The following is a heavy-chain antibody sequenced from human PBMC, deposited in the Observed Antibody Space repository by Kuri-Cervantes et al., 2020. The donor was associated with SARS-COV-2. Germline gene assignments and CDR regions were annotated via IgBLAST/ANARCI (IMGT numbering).Heavy chain of an antibody. CDR2: IYYSGST. D-gene: IGHD6-13*01. J-gene: IGHJ4*02. Sequence: ESLKISCTVSGGSVSSGSYYWSWIRQPPGKGLEWIGYIYYSGSTNYNPSLKSRVTISVDTSKNQFSLKLSSVTAADTAVYYCARVGGSIRLRIAAAGIYYFDYWGQGTLVTVSS. CDR1: GGSVSSGSYY. CDR3: ARVGGSIRLRIAAAGIYYFDY. V-gene: IGHV4-61*01.